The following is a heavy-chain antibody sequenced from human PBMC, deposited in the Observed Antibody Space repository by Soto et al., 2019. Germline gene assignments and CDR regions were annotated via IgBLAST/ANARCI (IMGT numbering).Heavy chain of an antibody. D-gene: IGHD2-15*01. V-gene: IGHV3-23*01. CDR2: ISGYGDDT. Sequence: EVQLLESGGGLVQPGGSLRLSCAASGFTFKNYSMTWVRLSPGKGLEWVSGISGYGDDTNYADSVKGRFTISRDNSNNTLYLQMSSLRVEDTAVYYCTKGRSAVVVAGLNYWGQGTLVTVSS. CDR1: GFTFKNYS. J-gene: IGHJ1*01. CDR3: TKGRSAVVVAGLNY.